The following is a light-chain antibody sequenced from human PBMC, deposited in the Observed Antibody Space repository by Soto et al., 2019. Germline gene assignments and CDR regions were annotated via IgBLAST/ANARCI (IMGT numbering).Light chain of an antibody. V-gene: IGLV2-23*02. CDR3: CSYAGSRTFDVV. CDR2: EVS. Sequence: QSALTQPASVSGSPGQSITISCTGTSSDVGSYNLVSWYQLHPGKAPKLMIYEVSKRPSGVSNRFSGPKSGNTASLTISGLQAEDEAHYYCCSYAGSRTFDVVFGGGTKLTVL. J-gene: IGLJ2*01. CDR1: SSDVGSYNL.